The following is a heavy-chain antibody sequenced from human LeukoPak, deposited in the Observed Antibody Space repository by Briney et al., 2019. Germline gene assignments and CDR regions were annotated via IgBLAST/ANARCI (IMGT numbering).Heavy chain of an antibody. CDR2: ISFDASNT. V-gene: IGHV3-30*03. CDR1: GSTFSSYG. CDR3: ARDYSERYSIDY. D-gene: IGHD1-26*01. J-gene: IGHJ4*02. Sequence: GGSLRLSCAASGSTFSSYGMQWARQTPGKGLGWVAVISFDASNTYYAHCVKGQFTISRDNSKNTLSMQVNSVRAEETAVYYCARDYSERYSIDYWGQGTLVTVSS.